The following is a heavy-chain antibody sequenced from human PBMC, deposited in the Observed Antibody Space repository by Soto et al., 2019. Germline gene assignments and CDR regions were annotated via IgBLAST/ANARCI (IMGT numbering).Heavy chain of an antibody. V-gene: IGHV3-30*18. J-gene: IGHJ4*02. CDR1: GFTFSSYG. Sequence: PGGSLRLSCAASGFTFSSYGMHWVRQAPGKGLEWVAVISYDGSNKYYADSVKGRFTISRDNSKNTLYLQMNSLRAEDTAVYYCAKDRKYFDYWGQGTLVTASS. CDR3: AKDRKYFDY. CDR2: ISYDGSNK.